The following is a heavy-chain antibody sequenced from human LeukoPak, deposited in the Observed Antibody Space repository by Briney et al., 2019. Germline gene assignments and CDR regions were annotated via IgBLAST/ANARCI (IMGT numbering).Heavy chain of an antibody. D-gene: IGHD6-19*01. CDR3: ARDWTEIIAVPGHDAFDI. CDR2: IKQDGSEK. CDR1: GFTFSSYW. V-gene: IGHV3-7*01. Sequence: GGSLRLSCAASGFTFSSYWMSWVRQAPGKGLEWVANIKQDGSEKYYVDSVKGRFTISRDNAKNSLYLQMNSLRAEDTAVYYCARDWTEIIAVPGHDAFDIWGQGTMVTVSS. J-gene: IGHJ3*02.